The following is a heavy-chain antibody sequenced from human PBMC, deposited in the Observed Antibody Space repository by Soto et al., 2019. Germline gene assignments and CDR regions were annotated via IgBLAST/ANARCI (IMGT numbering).Heavy chain of an antibody. J-gene: IGHJ4*02. CDR3: ARGVSAGVGY. CDR1: GYSFTSLD. V-gene: IGHV1-8*01. Sequence: ASVKVSCKASGYSFTSLDINWVRQTAGQGLEWMGWMQPSTGRTGYAQKFQGRVTMTRDTSINTAYMELTTLTSDDTAFYYCARGVSAGVGYWGQGTLVTVSS. D-gene: IGHD1-26*01. CDR2: MQPSTGRT.